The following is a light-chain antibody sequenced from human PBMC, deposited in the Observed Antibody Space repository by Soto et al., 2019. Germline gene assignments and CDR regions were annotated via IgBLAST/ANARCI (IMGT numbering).Light chain of an antibody. CDR3: QQLKA. J-gene: IGKJ5*01. Sequence: EIVLTQSPATLSLSPGERATLSCRASQSVSSYLAWYQQKPGQAPRLLTYDASNRATGIPARFSGSGSGTDFALTISSLEPEDFAVYYCQQLKAFGHGTRLEIK. V-gene: IGKV3-11*01. CDR1: QSVSSY. CDR2: DAS.